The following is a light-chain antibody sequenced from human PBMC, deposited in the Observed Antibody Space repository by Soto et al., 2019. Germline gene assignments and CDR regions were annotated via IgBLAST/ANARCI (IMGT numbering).Light chain of an antibody. CDR1: QSLSGW. CDR3: QPYASYPWS. Sequence: DIQLTQTPSTLSASIGDRVTITCRASQSLSGWLAGYQQTPGKAPKLLISDAFRLESGVPSRFRGSGSGPEFSLAITGLQPGDSATFCCQPYASYPWSCGRGTKV. J-gene: IGKJ1*01. CDR2: DAF. V-gene: IGKV1-5*01.